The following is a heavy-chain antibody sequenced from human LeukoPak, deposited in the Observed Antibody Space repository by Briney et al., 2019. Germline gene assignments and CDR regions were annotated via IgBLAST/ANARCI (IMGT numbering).Heavy chain of an antibody. V-gene: IGHV3-21*01. D-gene: IGHD6-13*01. CDR3: ARDSSSRRDDAFDI. CDR2: ISSSSSYI. Sequence: GGSLRLSCAASGFTFSSYSMNWVRQAPGKGLEWVSSISSSSSYIYYADSVKGRFTISRDNAKNSLYLQMNSLRAEDTAVYYCARDSSSRRDDAFDIWGQGTMVTVSS. CDR1: GFTFSSYS. J-gene: IGHJ3*02.